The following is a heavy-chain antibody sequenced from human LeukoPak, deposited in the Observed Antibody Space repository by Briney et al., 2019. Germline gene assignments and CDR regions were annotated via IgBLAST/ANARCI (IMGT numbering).Heavy chain of an antibody. CDR2: INPSGGST. CDR1: GYTFTSYY. Sequence: ASVKVSCKASGYTFTSYYMHWVRQAPGQGLEWVAIINPSGGSTNYAQRFQGRVTMTRDTSTSTVYMELSSLRSEDTAVYYCARDPRPSYDSSDYYYPGDYWGQGTLVTVSS. D-gene: IGHD3-22*01. CDR3: ARDPRPSYDSSDYYYPGDY. V-gene: IGHV1-46*01. J-gene: IGHJ4*02.